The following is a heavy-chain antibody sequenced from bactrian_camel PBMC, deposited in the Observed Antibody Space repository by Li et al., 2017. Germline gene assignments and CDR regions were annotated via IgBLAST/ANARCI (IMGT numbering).Heavy chain of an antibody. D-gene: IGHD5*01. CDR3: AASLWGLVTERVFSLPEYKS. CDR2: IDSDGHT. CDR1: GYTYGSYC. Sequence: VQLVESGGGSVQAGGSLRLSCAASGYTYGSYCMGWLRQAPGKEREGVAAIDSDGHTNYTDSVKGRFTISKDNAKNILYLQMSSLKPEDSAMYYCAASLWGLVTERVFSLPEYKSLGQGTQVTVS. V-gene: IGHV3S55*01. J-gene: IGHJ4*01.